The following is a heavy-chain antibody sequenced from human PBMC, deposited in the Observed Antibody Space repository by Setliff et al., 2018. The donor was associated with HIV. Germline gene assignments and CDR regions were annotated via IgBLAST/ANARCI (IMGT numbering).Heavy chain of an antibody. CDR3: ARGHYDV. V-gene: IGHV3-53*01. J-gene: IGHJ4*02. CDR1: GFTLSSDY. CDR2: IYNDGST. Sequence: PGGSLRLSCAASGFTLSSDYMRWIRQAPGKGLDWVSVIYNDGSTYYADSVKGRFTSSKDNSKNTLFLQMNSLRPEDTAMYYCARGHYDVWGQGTLVTVSS. D-gene: IGHD4-17*01.